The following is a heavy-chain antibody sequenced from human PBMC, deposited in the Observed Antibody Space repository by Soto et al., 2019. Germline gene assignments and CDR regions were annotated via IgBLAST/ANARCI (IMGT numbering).Heavy chain of an antibody. CDR2: ISAYNGNT. V-gene: IGHV1-18*01. CDR1: GYSFTSYG. J-gene: IGHJ2*01. CDR3: ARETSGSNYKLDL. Sequence: QVQLAQSAAEVKKPGASVKVSCKASGYSFTSYGITWVRQAPGQGLEWMGWISAYNGNTKYAQNLQDRVTLTTDTSTNTAYMELRSLTSDDTAVYYCARETSGSNYKLDLWGRGTLVTVPA. D-gene: IGHD3-10*01.